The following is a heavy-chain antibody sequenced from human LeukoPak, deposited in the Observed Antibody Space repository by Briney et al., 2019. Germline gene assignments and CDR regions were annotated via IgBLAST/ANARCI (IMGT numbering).Heavy chain of an antibody. J-gene: IGHJ6*02. D-gene: IGHD3-3*01. CDR1: GFTFSSYA. CDR2: ISGGGGST. CDR3: AKDVTYYDFWSGYFTGAYYYGMDV. V-gene: IGHV3-23*01. Sequence: GGSLRLPCAASGFTFSSYAMCWVRQVPGKGLEWVSAISGGGGSTYYADSVKGRFTISRDNSKNTLYLQMNSLRAEDTAVYYCAKDVTYYDFWSGYFTGAYYYGMDVWGQGTTVTVSS.